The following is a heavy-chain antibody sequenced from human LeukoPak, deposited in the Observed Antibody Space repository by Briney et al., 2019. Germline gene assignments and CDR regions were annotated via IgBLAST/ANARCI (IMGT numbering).Heavy chain of an antibody. V-gene: IGHV3-30*18. D-gene: IGHD5-18*01. CDR1: GFTFSSYG. Sequence: GRSLRLSCAASGFTFSSYGMHWVRQAPGKGLEWVAVISYDGSNKYYADSVKGRFTISRDNSKNTLYLQMNSLRAEDTAVYYCAKETWIQLWLLLDYWGQGTLVTVSS. J-gene: IGHJ4*02. CDR2: ISYDGSNK. CDR3: AKETWIQLWLLLDY.